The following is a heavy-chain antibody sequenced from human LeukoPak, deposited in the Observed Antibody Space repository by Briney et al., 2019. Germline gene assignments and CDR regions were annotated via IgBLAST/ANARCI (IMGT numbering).Heavy chain of an antibody. CDR3: ARGIAVAGTRGVRWFDP. CDR2: IYYSGST. D-gene: IGHD6-19*01. V-gene: IGHV4-59*01. Sequence: SETLSLTCTVSGGSISSYYWSWIRQPPGKGLEWIGYIYYSGSTNYNPSLKSRVTISVDTSKNQFSLKLSSVTAADTAVYYCARGIAVAGTRGVRWFDPWGQGTLVTVSS. CDR1: GGSISSYY. J-gene: IGHJ5*02.